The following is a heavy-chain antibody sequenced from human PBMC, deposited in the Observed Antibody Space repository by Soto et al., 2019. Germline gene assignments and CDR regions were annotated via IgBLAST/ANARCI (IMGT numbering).Heavy chain of an antibody. CDR1: GGSVSNKTYY. CDR3: ARTTAVPNTLRSRYFFDY. CDR2: VYYSGPT. D-gene: IGHD4-17*01. Sequence: QVQLQESGPGLLKPSETLSLTCSVSGGSVSNKTYYWSWIRQPPGKRLEWIGYVYYSGPTNYNPSLTSRVTISVDLSKNQFSLRLSSVTTADTALYYCARTTAVPNTLRSRYFFDYWGQGTLVTVSS. J-gene: IGHJ4*02. V-gene: IGHV4-61*01.